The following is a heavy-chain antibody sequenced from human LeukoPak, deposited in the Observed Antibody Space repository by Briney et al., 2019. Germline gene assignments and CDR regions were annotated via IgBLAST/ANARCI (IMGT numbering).Heavy chain of an antibody. V-gene: IGHV4-39*01. CDR2: IYYSGST. CDR1: GGSISSSSYY. CDR3: ARHSIGATTDFDY. J-gene: IGHJ4*02. D-gene: IGHD1-26*01. Sequence: SETLSLTCTVSGGSISSSSYYWGWIRQPPGKGLEWIGSIYYSGSTYYNPSLKSRVTISVDTSKNQFSLKLSSVTAADAAVYYCARHSIGATTDFDYWGQGTLVTVSS.